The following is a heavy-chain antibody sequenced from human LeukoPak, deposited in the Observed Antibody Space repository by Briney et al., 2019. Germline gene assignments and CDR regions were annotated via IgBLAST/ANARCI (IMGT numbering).Heavy chain of an antibody. CDR3: ARYASISGSRWLDP. CDR2: IKQDGSEK. J-gene: IGHJ5*02. CDR1: GFTFSSYW. Sequence: QPGGSLRLSCAASGFTFSSYWMSWVCQAPGKGLEWVAHIKQDGSEKYYVDSVKGRFIISRDNAKNSLCLQMNSLRGEDTAVYYCARYASISGSRWLDPWGQGTLVTVSS. D-gene: IGHD3-22*01. V-gene: IGHV3-7*01.